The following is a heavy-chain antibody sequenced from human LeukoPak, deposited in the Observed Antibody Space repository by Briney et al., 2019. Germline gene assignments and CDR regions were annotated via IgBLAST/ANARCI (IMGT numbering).Heavy chain of an antibody. J-gene: IGHJ2*01. CDR2: IKNDGTTT. V-gene: IGHV3-74*01. CDR1: GFTFSSYW. D-gene: IGHD3-22*01. Sequence: TGGSQRLSCAASGFTFSSYWMHWVRQVPGNGLMWVSRIKNDGTTTDFADSVKGRFSISRDNAKNTVSLQMNSLRVEDTAIYYCARGGYWNWYFELWGRGTLVTVSS. CDR3: ARGGYWNWYFEL.